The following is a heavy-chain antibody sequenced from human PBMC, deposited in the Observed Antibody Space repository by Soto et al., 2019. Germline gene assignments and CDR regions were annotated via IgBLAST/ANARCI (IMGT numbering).Heavy chain of an antibody. V-gene: IGHV4-31*03. Sequence: SETLSLTCPVSGGSISSGCYYWSWIRQYPGKGLEWIGYIYNRGSTYYNPSLQSRVTISVDTSKNQFSLKLSSVTAADTAVYYCARAVWKAVALEYWGQGTLVTVSS. CDR3: ARAVWKAVALEY. J-gene: IGHJ4*02. CDR1: GGSISSGCYY. D-gene: IGHD6-19*01. CDR2: IYNRGST.